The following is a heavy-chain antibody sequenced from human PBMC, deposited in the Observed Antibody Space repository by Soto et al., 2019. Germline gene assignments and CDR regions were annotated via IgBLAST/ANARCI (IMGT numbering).Heavy chain of an antibody. CDR2: INPKSGGT. Sequence: ASVKVSCKASGYSFTDYHIHWVRQAPGQGLEWLGRINPKSGGTSTAQKFQGWVTMTTDTSISTASMELTRPTSDDTAIYYCARGDSTDCSNGVCSFFYNHGMDVWGQGTTVTVSS. D-gene: IGHD2-8*01. V-gene: IGHV1-2*04. CDR3: ARGDSTDCSNGVCSFFYNHGMDV. CDR1: GYSFTDYH. J-gene: IGHJ6*02.